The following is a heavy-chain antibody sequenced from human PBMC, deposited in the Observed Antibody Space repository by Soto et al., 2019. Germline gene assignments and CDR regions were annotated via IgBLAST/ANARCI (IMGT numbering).Heavy chain of an antibody. D-gene: IGHD2-2*01. CDR2: TYYRSKWYN. CDR3: ARDGDIVVVPAAPPSYYGMDV. Sequence: PSQTLSLTCAISGDSVSSNSAAWNWIRQSPSRGLEWLGRTYYRSKWYNDYAVSVKSRITINPDTSKNQFSLQLNSVTPEDTAVYYCARDGDIVVVPAAPPSYYGMDVWGQGTTVTVSS. V-gene: IGHV6-1*01. J-gene: IGHJ6*02. CDR1: GDSVSSNSAA.